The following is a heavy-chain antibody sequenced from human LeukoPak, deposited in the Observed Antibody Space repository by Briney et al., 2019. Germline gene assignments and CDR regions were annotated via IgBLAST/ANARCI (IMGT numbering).Heavy chain of an antibody. CDR3: ARDRGGYDFYHWFDP. CDR2: IIPMFGTS. D-gene: IGHD5-12*01. V-gene: IGHV1-69*13. Sequence: SVKVSCKASGDTFNSYTFNWVRQAPGQGLQWMGNIIPMFGTSNYAQEFQGRVTITADESTNTAYMELSRLKFDDSAVYYCARDRGGYDFYHWFDPWGQGTLVTVSS. J-gene: IGHJ5*02. CDR1: GDTFNSYT.